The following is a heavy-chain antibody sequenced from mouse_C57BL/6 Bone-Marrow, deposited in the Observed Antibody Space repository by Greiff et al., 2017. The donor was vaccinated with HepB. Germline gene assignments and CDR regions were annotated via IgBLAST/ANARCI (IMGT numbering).Heavy chain of an antibody. V-gene: IGHV5-9-1*02. CDR2: ISSGGDYI. Sequence: EVKLMESGEGLVKPGGSLKLSCAASGFTFSSYAMSWVRQTPEKRLEWVAYISSGGDYIYYADTVKGRFTISRDNARNTLYLQMSSLKSEDTAMYYCTRGGYYGSLYYFDYWGQGTTLTVSS. J-gene: IGHJ2*01. CDR3: TRGGYYGSLYYFDY. D-gene: IGHD1-1*01. CDR1: GFTFSSYA.